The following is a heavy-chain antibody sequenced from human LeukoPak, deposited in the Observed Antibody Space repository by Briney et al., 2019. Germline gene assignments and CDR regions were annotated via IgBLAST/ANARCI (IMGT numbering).Heavy chain of an antibody. CDR2: INWNGGST. J-gene: IGHJ6*02. V-gene: IGHV3-20*04. Sequence: PGGSLRLSCAASGFTFDDYGMSWVRQAPGKGLEWVSGINWNGGSTGYADSVKGRFTIPRDNAKNSLYLQMNSLRAEHTAVYYCARDRYYYDSSGYYPIPMDVWGQGTTVTVSS. CDR3: ARDRYYYDSSGYYPIPMDV. CDR1: GFTFDDYG. D-gene: IGHD3-22*01.